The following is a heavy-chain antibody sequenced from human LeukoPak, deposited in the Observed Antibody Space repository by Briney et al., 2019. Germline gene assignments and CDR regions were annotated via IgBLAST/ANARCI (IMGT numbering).Heavy chain of an antibody. Sequence: SQTLSLTCTVSGCSISSGSYYWSWIRQPAGKGLEWTGRIYTSGSTNYNPSLNRLVTISVDTSKNQFSLKLSSVTAADTAVYYCARGSIKFDPWGQGTLVTVSS. CDR3: ARGSIKFDP. CDR1: GCSISSGSYY. J-gene: IGHJ5*02. D-gene: IGHD6-6*01. CDR2: IYTSGST. V-gene: IGHV4-61*02.